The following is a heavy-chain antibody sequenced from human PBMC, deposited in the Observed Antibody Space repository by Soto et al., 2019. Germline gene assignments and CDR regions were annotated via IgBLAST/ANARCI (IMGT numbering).Heavy chain of an antibody. Sequence: QVQLQESGPGLVKPSQTLSLTCSVSGGSISSGAYYWSWIRQHPGKGLEWIGYIYYSGNTYYNPSLKSRVVISVDTSNNQFSLKLSSVTAADTAVYYCASAVTTSWTRAMDVWGQGTTVTVSS. V-gene: IGHV4-31*03. J-gene: IGHJ6*02. D-gene: IGHD4-4*01. CDR1: GGSISSGAYY. CDR2: IYYSGNT. CDR3: ASAVTTSWTRAMDV.